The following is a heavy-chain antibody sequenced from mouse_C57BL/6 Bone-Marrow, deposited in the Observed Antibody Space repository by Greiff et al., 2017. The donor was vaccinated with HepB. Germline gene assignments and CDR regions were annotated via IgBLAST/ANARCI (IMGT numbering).Heavy chain of an antibody. CDR2: INPYNGGT. CDR3: ARGAYDYDFAY. V-gene: IGHV1-19*01. CDR1: GYTFTDYY. D-gene: IGHD2-4*01. J-gene: IGHJ3*01. Sequence: VQLQQSGPVLVKPGASVKMSCKASGYTFTDYYMNWVKQSHGKSLEWIGVINPYNGGTSYNQKFKGKATLTVDKSSSTAYMELNSLTSEDSAVYYGARGAYDYDFAYWGQGTLVTVSA.